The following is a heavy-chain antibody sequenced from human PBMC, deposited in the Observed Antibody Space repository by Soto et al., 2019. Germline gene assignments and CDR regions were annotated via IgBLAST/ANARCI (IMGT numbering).Heavy chain of an antibody. D-gene: IGHD4-17*01. CDR3: ARGTADYDDLNWFDP. CDR1: GGTFSSYA. V-gene: IGHV1-69*13. CDR2: IIPIFGTA. J-gene: IGHJ5*02. Sequence: SVKVSCKASGGTFSSYAISWVRQAPGQGLEWMGGIIPIFGTANYAQKFQGRVTITADESTSTAYMELSSLRSEDTAVYYCARGTADYDDLNWFDPWGQGTLVTVPQ.